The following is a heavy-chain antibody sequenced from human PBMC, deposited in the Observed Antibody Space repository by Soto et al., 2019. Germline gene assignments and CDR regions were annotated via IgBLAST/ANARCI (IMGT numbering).Heavy chain of an antibody. CDR3: AKDWGSSGWFNWFDP. D-gene: IGHD6-19*01. Sequence: QVQLVESGGGVVQPGRSLRLSCVASGFTLSNTGMHWVRQAPGKGLKWVAMISHDGSNTYYGDSVKGRFTISRDNSWNTLYLQMDSLRPEDTSVYYCAKDWGSSGWFNWFDPWGQGTLVTVSS. V-gene: IGHV3-30*18. J-gene: IGHJ5*02. CDR2: ISHDGSNT. CDR1: GFTLSNTG.